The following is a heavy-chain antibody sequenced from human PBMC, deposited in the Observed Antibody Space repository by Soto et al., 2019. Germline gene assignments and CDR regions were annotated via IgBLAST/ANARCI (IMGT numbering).Heavy chain of an antibody. CDR3: AKDGYSSGWADY. CDR2: ISYDGSNK. D-gene: IGHD6-19*01. V-gene: IGHV3-30*18. CDR1: GFTFSSYG. J-gene: IGHJ4*02. Sequence: PVGSLRLSCAASGFTFSSYGMHWVRQAPGKGLEWVAVISYDGSNKYCADSVKGRFTISRDNSKNTLYLQMNSLRAEDTAVYYCAKDGYSSGWADYWGQGTLVTVSS.